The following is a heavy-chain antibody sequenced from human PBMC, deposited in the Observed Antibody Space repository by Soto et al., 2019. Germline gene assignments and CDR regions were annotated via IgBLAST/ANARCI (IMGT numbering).Heavy chain of an antibody. V-gene: IGHV1-3*04. Sequence: ASVKVSCEASGYSFTTHAIIWVRQAPGQRPEWMGWINTGNGNTRYSPKFQGRVNITRDTSASTAYMELSSLKSEDTAVYYCARGEQLYHYYYGMDVWGQGSTVTVSS. CDR2: INTGNGNT. CDR1: GYSFTTHA. CDR3: ARGEQLYHYYYGMDV. J-gene: IGHJ6*02.